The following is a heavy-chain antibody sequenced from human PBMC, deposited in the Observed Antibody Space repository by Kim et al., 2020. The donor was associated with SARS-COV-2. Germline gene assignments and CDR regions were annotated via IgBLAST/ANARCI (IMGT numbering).Heavy chain of an antibody. CDR1: GFTFSSYA. CDR3: ARQLLWFGELGPFDY. Sequence: GGSLRLSCAASGFTFSSYAMSWVRQAPGKGLEWVSVIYSGGSSTYYADSVKGRFTISRDNSKNTLYLQMNSLRAEDTAVYYCARQLLWFGELGPFDYWGQGTLVTVSS. V-gene: IGHV3-23*03. CDR2: IYSGGSST. D-gene: IGHD3-10*01. J-gene: IGHJ4*02.